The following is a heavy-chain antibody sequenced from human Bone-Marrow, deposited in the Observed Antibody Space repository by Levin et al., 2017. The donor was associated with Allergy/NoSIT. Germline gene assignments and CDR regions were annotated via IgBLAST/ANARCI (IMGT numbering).Heavy chain of an antibody. J-gene: IGHJ6*03. V-gene: IGHV3-48*02. Sequence: ETLSLTCAASGFTFSIYNMNWVRQAPGKGLEWVSYISSSSSTIYYTDSVKGRFTISRATAKNSLYLQMNSLRDEETAVYYCASDILYYSFYMDVWGKGATVTVSS. CDR2: ISSSSSTI. CDR3: ASDILYYSFYMDV. D-gene: IGHD2-15*01. CDR1: GFTFSIYN.